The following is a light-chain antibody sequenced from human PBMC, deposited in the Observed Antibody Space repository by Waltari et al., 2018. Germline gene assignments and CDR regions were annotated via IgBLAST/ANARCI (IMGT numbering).Light chain of an antibody. V-gene: IGKV3-11*01. Sequence: EIVLTQSPATLSLSPGERATLSCRASQSIGNYLAWYQQKRGQAPRLLLYDTSNRATGIPARFSGSGSGTEFTLTISCLEPEDFAVYYCHQRSDWGTFGGGTKVEI. J-gene: IGKJ4*01. CDR3: HQRSDWGT. CDR2: DTS. CDR1: QSIGNY.